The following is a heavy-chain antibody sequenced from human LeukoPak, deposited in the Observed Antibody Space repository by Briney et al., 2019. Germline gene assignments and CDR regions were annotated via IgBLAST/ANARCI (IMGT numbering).Heavy chain of an antibody. CDR3: ARDLNYYGSGSSTDY. CDR2: ISSSSSYI. D-gene: IGHD3-10*01. V-gene: IGHV3-21*01. CDR1: GFTFSSYS. J-gene: IGHJ4*02. Sequence: GGSLRLSCAASGFTFSSYSMNWVRHAPGKGLELVSSISSSSSYIYYADSVKGRFTISRDNAKNSLYLQMNSLRAEDTAVYYCARDLNYYGSGSSTDYWGQGTLVTVSS.